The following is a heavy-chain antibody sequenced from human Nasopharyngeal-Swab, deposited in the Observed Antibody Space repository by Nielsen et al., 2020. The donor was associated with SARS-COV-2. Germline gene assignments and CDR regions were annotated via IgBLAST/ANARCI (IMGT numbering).Heavy chain of an antibody. Sequence: GGSLRLSCAASGFTFSSYSMNWVRQAPGKGLEWVSSISSSSSYIYYADSVKGRFTISRDNAKNSLYLQMNSLRAEDTAVYYCAKDLHLTSDYIHYASFDYWGQGTLVTVS. J-gene: IGHJ4*02. CDR1: GFTFSSYS. V-gene: IGHV3-21*04. CDR3: AKDLHLTSDYIHYASFDY. CDR2: ISSSSSYI. D-gene: IGHD4-11*01.